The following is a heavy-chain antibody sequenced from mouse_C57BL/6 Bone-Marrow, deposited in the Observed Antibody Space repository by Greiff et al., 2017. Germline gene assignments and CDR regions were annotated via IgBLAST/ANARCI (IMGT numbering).Heavy chain of an antibody. Sequence: QVQLKESGAELARPGASVKLSCKASGYTFTSYGISWVKQRTGQGLEWIGELYPRSGNTYYNEKFKGKATLTADKSSSTAYMELRSLTSEDSAVYFCARSPTPFITTVVATDYWGQGTTLTVSS. CDR2: LYPRSGNT. CDR3: ARSPTPFITTVVATDY. CDR1: GYTFTSYG. D-gene: IGHD1-1*01. V-gene: IGHV1-81*01. J-gene: IGHJ2*01.